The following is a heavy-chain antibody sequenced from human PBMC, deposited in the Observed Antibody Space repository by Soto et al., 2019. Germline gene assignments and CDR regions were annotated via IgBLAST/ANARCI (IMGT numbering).Heavy chain of an antibody. D-gene: IGHD5-12*01. J-gene: IGHJ4*02. CDR2: VKDGGHT. CDR1: GGSLSGYY. Sequence: QVQLQQWGAGLLKPSETLSLNCAVTGGSLSGYYWSWIRQPPGKGLEWIGEVKDGGHTNYSPSLRGRVTISPDTSNNQFSLRLNSVTAADTGVYYCARGQEGVVATHWDQGSLVTVS. V-gene: IGHV4-34*01. CDR3: ARGQEGVVATH.